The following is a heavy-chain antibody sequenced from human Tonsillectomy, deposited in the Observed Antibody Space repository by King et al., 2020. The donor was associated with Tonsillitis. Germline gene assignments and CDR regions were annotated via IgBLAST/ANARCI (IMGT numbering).Heavy chain of an antibody. CDR1: GGSLSSYY. CDR3: ARALSRVAGYFDS. D-gene: IGHD6-19*01. V-gene: IGHV4-59*01. Sequence: QLQESGPGLVKPSETLSLTCTVSGGSLSSYYWSWLRQPPGKGLEWIGYVYYTGSTTYNSSLKSRVTMSVDTSKNQFYLTVSSVSAADTAVYYCARALSRVAGYFDSWGQGTLVTVSS. CDR2: VYYTGST. J-gene: IGHJ4*02.